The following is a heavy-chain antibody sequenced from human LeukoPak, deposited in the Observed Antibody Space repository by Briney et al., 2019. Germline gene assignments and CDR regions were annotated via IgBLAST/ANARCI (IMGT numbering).Heavy chain of an antibody. CDR2: IWYDGSNK. CDR3: ARSGGYSGYDFQYYFDY. D-gene: IGHD5-12*01. Sequence: GRSLRLSCAASGFTFSSYGMHWVRHAPGRGLEGVAVIWYDGSNKYYADSVKGRFTISRDNSKNTLYLQMNSLRAEDTAVYYCARSGGYSGYDFQYYFDYWGQGTLVTVSS. J-gene: IGHJ4*02. CDR1: GFTFSSYG. V-gene: IGHV3-33*01.